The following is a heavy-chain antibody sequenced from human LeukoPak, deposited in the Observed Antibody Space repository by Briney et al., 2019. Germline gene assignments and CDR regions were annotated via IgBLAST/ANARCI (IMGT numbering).Heavy chain of an antibody. CDR1: GYTFTSYY. D-gene: IGHD5-12*01. CDR2: INPSGGST. J-gene: IGHJ4*02. Sequence: ASVKVSCKASGYTFTSYYMHWVRQATGQGLEWMGIINPSGGSTSYAQKFQGRVTMTRDTSTSTVYMELSSLRSEDTAVYYCARDSAGGYGPLWGQGTLVTVSS. V-gene: IGHV1-46*01. CDR3: ARDSAGGYGPL.